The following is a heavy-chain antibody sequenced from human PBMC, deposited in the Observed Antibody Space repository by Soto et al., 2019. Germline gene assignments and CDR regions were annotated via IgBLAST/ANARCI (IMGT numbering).Heavy chain of an antibody. V-gene: IGHV3-23*01. J-gene: IGHJ4*02. D-gene: IGHD2-2*02. CDR2: ISGSGDNT. CDR1: GFTFSRYA. CDR3: ARGAIIVVPTAINYFDY. Sequence: EAQLLESGGRLVQPGGSLRLSCAASGFTFSRYAMSWVRQAPGKGLEWVSTISGSGDNTYYADSVKGRFTISRDNSKNTVYLQMNSLRAEDTAVYYCARGAIIVVPTAINYFDYLGQGTLVTVSS.